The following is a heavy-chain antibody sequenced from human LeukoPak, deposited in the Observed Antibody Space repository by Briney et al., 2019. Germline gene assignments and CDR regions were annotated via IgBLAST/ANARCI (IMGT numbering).Heavy chain of an antibody. Sequence: GSLRLSGAASGFVFSSYAMSWVRQAPGKGLEWVSGISGSVARTHYADSVKGRFTISRDNSKNTLHLQMNSLRAEDTVIYYCVKDGSVVVASTDAFDIWGQGTMVTVSS. CDR2: ISGSVART. CDR1: GFVFSSYA. J-gene: IGHJ3*02. V-gene: IGHV3-23*01. D-gene: IGHD3-22*01. CDR3: VKDGSVVVASTDAFDI.